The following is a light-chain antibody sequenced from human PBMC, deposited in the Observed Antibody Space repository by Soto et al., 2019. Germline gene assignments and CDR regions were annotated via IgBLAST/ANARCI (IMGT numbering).Light chain of an antibody. CDR3: KPYGGSVTWT. CDR1: QSVTRSY. Sequence: EVVLTQSPGTVSLSPGVRATRSCRSRQSVTRSYLAWYQQKPGQAPRHRIYAASSRATGIPDRFSGSGSGTDLTLSIRRLEPEDFAVYYCKPYGGSVTWTFGQGTNLE. V-gene: IGKV3-20*01. J-gene: IGKJ1*01. CDR2: AAS.